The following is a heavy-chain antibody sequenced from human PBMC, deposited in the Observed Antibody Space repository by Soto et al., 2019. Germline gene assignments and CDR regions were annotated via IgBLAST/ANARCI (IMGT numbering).Heavy chain of an antibody. D-gene: IGHD1-1*01. CDR1: GFTFSSYA. J-gene: IGHJ4*02. CDR3: AKEGLERDYFDY. V-gene: IGHV3-23*01. Sequence: EVQLLESGGGLVQPGGSLRLSCAASGFTFSSYAMSWVRQAPGKGLEWVSAISGSGGSTYYADSVKGRFTISRDNSKNPLYLQVNSLGAEDTAVYYCAKEGLERDYFDYWGKGTLVTVS. CDR2: ISGSGGST.